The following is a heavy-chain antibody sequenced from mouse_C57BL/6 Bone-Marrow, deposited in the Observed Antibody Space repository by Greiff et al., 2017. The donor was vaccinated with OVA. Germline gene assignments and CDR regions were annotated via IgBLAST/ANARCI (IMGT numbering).Heavy chain of an antibody. CDR2: IRSKSSNYAT. CDR3: VREAPYYGSSYLYFDY. V-gene: IGHV10-3*01. D-gene: IGHD1-1*01. Sequence: EVHLVESGGGLVQPKGSLKLSCAASGFTFNTYAMHWVRQAPGKGLEWVARIRSKSSNYATYYADSVKDRFTISRDDSQSMLYLQMNNLKTEDTAMYYCVREAPYYGSSYLYFDYWGQGTTLTVSS. J-gene: IGHJ2*01. CDR1: GFTFNTYA.